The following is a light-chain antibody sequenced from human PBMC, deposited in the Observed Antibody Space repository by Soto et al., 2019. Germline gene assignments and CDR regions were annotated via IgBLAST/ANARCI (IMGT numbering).Light chain of an antibody. CDR2: GAS. V-gene: IGKV3-20*01. J-gene: IGKJ2*01. CDR3: QQYGSSPYT. CDR1: QSVSSSY. Sequence: EIVLTQSPGTLSLSPGERATLSCRASQSVSSSYLAWYQQKPGQAPRLLIYGASSRATGIPDRFSGSGSGRDFTRTISSLEPEDVAVYDCQQYGSSPYTFGQGTKLEIK.